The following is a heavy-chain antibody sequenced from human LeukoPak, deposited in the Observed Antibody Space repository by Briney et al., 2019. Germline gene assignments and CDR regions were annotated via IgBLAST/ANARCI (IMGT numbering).Heavy chain of an antibody. CDR2: IYYGGST. J-gene: IGHJ4*02. Sequence: SQTLSLTCTVSGGSISSGGYYWSWIRQHPEKGLEWIGYIYYGGSTYYNPSLKSRVTISVDTSKNQFSLKLSSVTAADTAVYYCARGEMATIHYFDYWGQGTLVTVSS. D-gene: IGHD5-24*01. V-gene: IGHV4-31*03. CDR3: ARGEMATIHYFDY. CDR1: GGSISSGGYY.